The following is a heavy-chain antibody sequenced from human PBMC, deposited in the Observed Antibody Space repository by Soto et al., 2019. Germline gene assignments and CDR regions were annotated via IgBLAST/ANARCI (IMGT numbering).Heavy chain of an antibody. J-gene: IGHJ6*02. V-gene: IGHV6-1*01. Sequence: SQTPSLTCAISGASVSSNSAACNWIRQPPSRGLEWLGRTYYRSKWYNDYAVSVKSRITINPDTSKNQFSLQLNSVTPEDTAVYYCAKGRIASRSSYYYGMDVWGQGTTVAVSS. D-gene: IGHD6-6*01. CDR1: GASVSSNSAA. CDR3: AKGRIASRSSYYYGMDV. CDR2: TYYRSKWYN.